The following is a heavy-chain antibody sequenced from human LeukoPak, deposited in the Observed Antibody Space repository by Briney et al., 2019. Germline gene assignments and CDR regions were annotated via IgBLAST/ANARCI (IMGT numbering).Heavy chain of an antibody. V-gene: IGHV3-21*06. CDR1: GFTFNTYS. CDR2: IDSSGGYM. CDR3: LRGDRRDY. Sequence: GGSLRLSCEASGFTFNTYSMNWARQAPGKGLKWVSSIDSSGGYMFYADSVKGRFIISRDNAKDSLYLQMNSLRFEDTAVYYCLRGDRRDYWGQGTLVTVSS. J-gene: IGHJ4*02.